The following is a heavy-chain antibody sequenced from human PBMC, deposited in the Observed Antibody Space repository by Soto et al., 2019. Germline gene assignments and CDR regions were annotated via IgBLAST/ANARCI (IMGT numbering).Heavy chain of an antibody. CDR3: TRMKGGGSEYFFDY. CDR2: INPSGGST. CDR1: GYTFTRYT. J-gene: IGHJ4*02. D-gene: IGHD2-15*01. Sequence: GASVEVSCKASGYTFTRYTVHWVRQAPGQGLEWMAMINPSGGSTYYVQTFEGRVTLTSDTSTSTVFMELSSLRSEDTAVYYCTRMKGGGSEYFFDYWGQGTLVTVSS. V-gene: IGHV1-46*01.